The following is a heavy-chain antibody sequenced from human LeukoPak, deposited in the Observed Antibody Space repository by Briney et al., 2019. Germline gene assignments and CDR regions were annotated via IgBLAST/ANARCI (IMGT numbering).Heavy chain of an antibody. V-gene: IGHV4-59*01. CDR1: GGSFSGYY. D-gene: IGHD6-6*01. Sequence: SETLSLTCAVYGGSFSGYYWSWIRQPPGKGLEWIGYIYYSGSTNYNPSLKSRVTISVDTSKNQFSLKLNSVTAADTAVYYCARVAAARKGYYFDYWGQGTLVTVSS. CDR2: IYYSGST. J-gene: IGHJ4*02. CDR3: ARVAAARKGYYFDY.